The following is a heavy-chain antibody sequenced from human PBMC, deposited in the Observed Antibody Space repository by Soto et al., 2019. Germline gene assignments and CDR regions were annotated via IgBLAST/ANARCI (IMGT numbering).Heavy chain of an antibody. CDR1: GGSISPFY. CDR2: LYYSGNT. V-gene: IGHV4-59*01. Sequence: SETLSRTCTVSGGSISPFYWSWVRQPPGKGLEWIGYLYYSGNTNYNPSLKSRVTISVDASKNQVSLRLTSVTAADTAVYYCARVGGAAARNFDYWGQGTVVTVSS. J-gene: IGHJ4*02. D-gene: IGHD6-25*01. CDR3: ARVGGAAARNFDY.